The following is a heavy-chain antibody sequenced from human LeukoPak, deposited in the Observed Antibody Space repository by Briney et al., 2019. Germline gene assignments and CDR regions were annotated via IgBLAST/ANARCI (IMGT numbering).Heavy chain of an antibody. J-gene: IGHJ4*02. Sequence: GASVKVSCKASGYTFTSYDINWVRQATGLGLEWMGWMNPNSGNTGYAQKFQGRVTMTRNTSISTAYMELSSLRSEDTAVYYCAIIAAARYGLDYWGQGTLVTVSS. D-gene: IGHD6-13*01. CDR2: MNPNSGNT. CDR3: AIIAAARYGLDY. V-gene: IGHV1-8*01. CDR1: GYTFTSYD.